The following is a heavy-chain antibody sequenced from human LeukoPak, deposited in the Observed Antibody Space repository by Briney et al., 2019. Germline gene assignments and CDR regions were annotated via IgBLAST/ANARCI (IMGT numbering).Heavy chain of an antibody. V-gene: IGHV3-23*01. D-gene: IGHD2-2*01. Sequence: GGSLRLSCSTSGFTLKNFALSWVRQAPGKGLEWVATIPYRAGKSYYADSVQGRFSISRDDSAKTVYLHLNSLRAGDTAIYYCAKVYCSSPRCFLPFDYWGQGTLVTVSS. CDR2: IPYRAGKS. CDR3: AKVYCSSPRCFLPFDY. J-gene: IGHJ4*02. CDR1: GFTLKNFA.